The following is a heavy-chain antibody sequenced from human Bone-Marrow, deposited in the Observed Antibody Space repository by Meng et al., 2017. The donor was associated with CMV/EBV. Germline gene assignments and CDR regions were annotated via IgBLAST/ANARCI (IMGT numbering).Heavy chain of an antibody. V-gene: IGHV3-30*02. CDR1: GFTFSSYG. CDR2: IRYDGSNK. CDR3: ARDVGYCSSTSCYGWFDP. D-gene: IGHD2-2*03. Sequence: GESLKISCAASGFTFSSYGMHWVRQAPGKGLEWVAFIRYDGSNKYYADSVKGRFTISRDNSKNTLYLQMNSLRAEDTAVYYCARDVGYCSSTSCYGWFDPWGQGTLVTVSS. J-gene: IGHJ5*02.